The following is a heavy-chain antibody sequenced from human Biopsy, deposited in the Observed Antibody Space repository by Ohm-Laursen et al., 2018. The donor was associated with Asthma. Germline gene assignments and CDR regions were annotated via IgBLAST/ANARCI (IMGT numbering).Heavy chain of an antibody. D-gene: IGHD1-1*01. Sequence: SLRLSCTAFGFSFSNFAIHWVRQAPGKGLEWVGVISKDASTQDYADSVKGRFTMARDNSKNTLDLQMNSLREEDTAVYYCVRDGTDDAFDIWGQGTVISVSS. CDR2: ISKDASTQ. V-gene: IGHV3-30*01. CDR1: GFSFSNFA. J-gene: IGHJ3*02. CDR3: VRDGTDDAFDI.